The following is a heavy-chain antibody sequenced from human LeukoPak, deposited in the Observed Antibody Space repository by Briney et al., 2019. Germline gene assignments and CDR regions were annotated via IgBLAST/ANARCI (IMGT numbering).Heavy chain of an antibody. V-gene: IGHV3-9*01. CDR1: GFTFDVYA. J-gene: IGHJ6*02. Sequence: PGRSLRLSCAASGFTFDVYAMHWVRQAPGKGLEWVSGISWNSGTVGYADSVKGRFTISRDNAKNSLYLQMNSLRAEDTALYYCVKDVGRNYYYGMGVWGQGTTVTVSS. CDR3: VKDVGRNYYYGMGV. CDR2: ISWNSGTV.